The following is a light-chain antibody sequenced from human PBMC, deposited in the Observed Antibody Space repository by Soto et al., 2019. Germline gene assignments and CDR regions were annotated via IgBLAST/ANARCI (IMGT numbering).Light chain of an antibody. Sequence: QSVLTQPASVSGSPGQSITISCTGTSSDVGRYNFVSWYQRHPGKAPQLMIYAVTNRPSGVSNRFSGSKSGNTASLTISGLQAEDEADYYCSSYTNSTTQVFGNGTKVTVL. V-gene: IGLV2-14*01. CDR3: SSYTNSTTQV. CDR2: AVT. CDR1: SSDVGRYNF. J-gene: IGLJ1*01.